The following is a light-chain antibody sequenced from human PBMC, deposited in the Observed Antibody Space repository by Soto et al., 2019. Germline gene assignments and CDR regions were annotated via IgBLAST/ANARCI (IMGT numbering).Light chain of an antibody. J-gene: IGKJ4*01. V-gene: IGKV3-15*01. CDR3: QQYNNWPLF. CDR2: GAS. CDR1: QSVSSN. Sequence: EIVMTQSPATLSVSPGERATLSCRASQSVSSNLAWYQQKPGQAPRLLIYGASTRDTGIPARFSGSGSGIEFTLTLSSRQSEDFAVYYCQQYNNWPLFFGGGTKVEI.